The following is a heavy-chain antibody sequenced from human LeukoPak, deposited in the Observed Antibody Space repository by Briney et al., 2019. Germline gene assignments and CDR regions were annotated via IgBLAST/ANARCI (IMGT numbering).Heavy chain of an antibody. CDR1: GFTFSSYA. CDR2: ISYDGSNK. J-gene: IGHJ4*02. D-gene: IGHD3-16*02. V-gene: IGHV3-30*04. Sequence: SGGSLRLSCAASGFTFSSYAMHWVRQAPGKGLGWVAVISYDGSNKYYADSVKGRFTISRDNSKNTLYLQMNSLRAEDTAVYYCAREGDYVWGSYRYPDYWGQGTLVTVSS. CDR3: AREGDYVWGSYRYPDY.